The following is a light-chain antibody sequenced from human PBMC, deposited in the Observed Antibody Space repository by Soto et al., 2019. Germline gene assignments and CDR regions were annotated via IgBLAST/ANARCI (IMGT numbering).Light chain of an antibody. CDR2: DVS. CDR3: TSYTVSNTYV. V-gene: IGLV2-8*01. J-gene: IGLJ1*01. Sequence: QSVLTQPPSASGSLGQSVTISCTGSRSDVGGYNFVSWYQQHPGKAPKLIIYDVSQRSSGVPERFSGSKSGNTASLTVSGLQADDEADYYCTSYTVSNTYVFGTGTKVTVL. CDR1: RSDVGGYNF.